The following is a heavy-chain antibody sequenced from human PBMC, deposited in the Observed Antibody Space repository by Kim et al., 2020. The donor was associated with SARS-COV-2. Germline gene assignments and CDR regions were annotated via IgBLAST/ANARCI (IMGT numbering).Heavy chain of an antibody. CDR1: GFTFSSYW. CDR3: AQIVVVPAAMSEYFQH. Sequence: GGSLRLSCAASGFTFSSYWMSWVRQAPGKGLEWVANIKQDGSEKYYVDSVKGRFTISRDNAKNSLNLQMNSLRAEDTAVYYCAQIVVVPAAMSEYFQHWGQGTLVTVSS. CDR2: IKQDGSEK. D-gene: IGHD2-2*01. V-gene: IGHV3-7*03. J-gene: IGHJ1*01.